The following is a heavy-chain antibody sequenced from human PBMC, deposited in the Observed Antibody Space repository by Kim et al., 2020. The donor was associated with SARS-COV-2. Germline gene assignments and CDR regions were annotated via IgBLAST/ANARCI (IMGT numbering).Heavy chain of an antibody. CDR1: GFTFGTYD. V-gene: IGHV3-23*01. D-gene: IGHD1-26*01. J-gene: IGHJ4*02. CDR3: AKEWSGRTGVFFDY. CDR2: IGGSGGYI. Sequence: GGSLRLSCAASGFTFGTYDMSWVRQPPGKGLEWVASIGGSGGYIYYADSVKGRFTISRDNSKNTLDLQMNSLRADDTAVYYCAKEWSGRTGVFFDYWGQGTQVIASS.